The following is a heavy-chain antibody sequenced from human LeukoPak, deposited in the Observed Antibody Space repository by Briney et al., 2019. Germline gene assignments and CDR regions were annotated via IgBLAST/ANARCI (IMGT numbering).Heavy chain of an antibody. D-gene: IGHD4/OR15-4a*01. J-gene: IGHJ4*02. CDR3: ARDRSANSRVYYFDY. CDR1: GFTFSSYA. CDR2: ISYDESNK. V-gene: IGHV3-30-3*01. Sequence: GGSPRLSCAASGFTFSSYAMHWVRQAPGKGLEWVAIISYDESNKYYADSVKGRFTISRDNSRNTLFLQMNSLRAEDTAVYYCARDRSANSRVYYFDYWGQGTLVTVSS.